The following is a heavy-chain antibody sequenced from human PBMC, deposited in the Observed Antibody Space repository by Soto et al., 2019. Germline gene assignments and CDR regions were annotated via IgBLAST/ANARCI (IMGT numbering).Heavy chain of an antibody. V-gene: IGHV3-30-3*01. CDR1: GFTFYTYT. J-gene: IGHJ4*02. CDR2: ILYDGSDK. D-gene: IGHD1-1*01. CDR3: ARPRERYSGIDD. Sequence: QVQLVESGGTVVQPGRSLRLSCAASGFTFYTYTMHWVRQAPGKGLEWVSFILYDGSDKDYAESVKGRFTISRDNSKSTLLLQMNSLRPEDTAVYYCARPRERYSGIDDWGQGNLVTVSS.